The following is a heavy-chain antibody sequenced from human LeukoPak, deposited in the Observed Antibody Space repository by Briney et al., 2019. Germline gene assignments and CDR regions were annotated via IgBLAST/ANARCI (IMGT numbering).Heavy chain of an antibody. CDR3: AGEGRSSTPGY. CDR1: GGSISSYY. V-gene: IGHV4-4*07. Sequence: PSETLSLTCTVSGGSISSYYWSWIRQPAGKGLEWIGRISSSGSTDYNPSLKSRVTTSVDTSKTQFSLKLSSVTAADTAVYYCAGEGRSSTPGYWGQGTLVTVSS. CDR2: ISSSGST. D-gene: IGHD2-15*01. J-gene: IGHJ4*02.